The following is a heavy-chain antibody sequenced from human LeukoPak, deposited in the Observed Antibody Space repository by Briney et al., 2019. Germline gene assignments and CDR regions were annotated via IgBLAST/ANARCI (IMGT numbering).Heavy chain of an antibody. D-gene: IGHD2-2*01. Sequence: PGGSLRLSCAASGFTFSSYWMSWVRQAPGKGLEWVAKIKQDGSEKYYVDSVKGRFTISRDNAKNSLYLQMNSLRAEDTAVYYCARDDCSSISCYHNWFDPWGQGTLATVSS. CDR3: ARDDCSSISCYHNWFDP. CDR2: IKQDGSEK. CDR1: GFTFSSYW. J-gene: IGHJ5*02. V-gene: IGHV3-7*01.